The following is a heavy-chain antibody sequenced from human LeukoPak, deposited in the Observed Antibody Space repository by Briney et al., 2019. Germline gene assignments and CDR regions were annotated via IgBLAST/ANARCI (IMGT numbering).Heavy chain of an antibody. CDR1: GGSISSSSYY. CDR2: IYYSGST. J-gene: IGHJ6*02. CDR3: ARPFWSGSYYYYYGMDV. Sequence: PSETLSLTCTVSGGSISSSSYYWGWIRQPPGKGLEWIGSIYYSGSTYYNPSLKSRVTISVDTSKNQFSLKLSSVTAADMAVYYCARPFWSGSYYYYYGMDVWGQGTTVTVSS. V-gene: IGHV4-39*01. D-gene: IGHD3-3*01.